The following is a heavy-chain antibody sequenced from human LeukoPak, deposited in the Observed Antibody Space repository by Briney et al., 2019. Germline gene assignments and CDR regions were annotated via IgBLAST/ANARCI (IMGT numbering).Heavy chain of an antibody. D-gene: IGHD3-22*01. CDR1: GYNFASYW. CDR3: ASTYYYDSSGSDLDAFDI. V-gene: IGHV5-51*01. CDR2: IHPADSDT. J-gene: IGHJ3*02. Sequence: KPGESLKISCKGSGYNFASYWIAWVRQMPGKGLEWMGIIHPADSDTRYSPSFQGQVTISADKSISTAYLQWSSLKASDTAMYYCASTYYYDSSGSDLDAFDIWGQGTMVTVSS.